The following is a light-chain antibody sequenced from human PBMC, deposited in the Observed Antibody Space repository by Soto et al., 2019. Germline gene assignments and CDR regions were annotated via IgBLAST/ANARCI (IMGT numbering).Light chain of an antibody. CDR3: QAWGTGIQV. CDR1: SGHSSNA. CDR2: LNSDGSP. V-gene: IGLV4-69*01. Sequence: QSVLTQSPSASASLGASVKLTCTLSSGHSSNAIAWHQQQPEKGPRYLMKLNSDGSPSKGAGIPDRFSGSSSGAERYLTISSLQSEDEADYYCQAWGTGIQVFGGGTKLTVL. J-gene: IGLJ2*01.